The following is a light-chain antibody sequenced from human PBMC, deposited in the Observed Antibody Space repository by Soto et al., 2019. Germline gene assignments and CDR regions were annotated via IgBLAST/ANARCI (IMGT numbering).Light chain of an antibody. V-gene: IGKV3-15*01. Sequence: EIVMTQSPATLSLSPGQRATLSCRASQSVSSNLAWYQQILGQAPRLLISGASTRATGIPARFTGSGSGTEFTLTISSLQSEDFAVYYCQQYNNWPPWTFGQGTKLDIK. CDR1: QSVSSN. CDR2: GAS. CDR3: QQYNNWPPWT. J-gene: IGKJ1*01.